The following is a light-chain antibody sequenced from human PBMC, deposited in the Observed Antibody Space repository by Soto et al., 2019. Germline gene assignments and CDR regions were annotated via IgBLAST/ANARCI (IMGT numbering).Light chain of an antibody. CDR2: GAS. V-gene: IGKV3-15*01. J-gene: IGKJ5*01. CDR3: QQYNNWPPTT. Sequence: EIVMTQSPATRAVSPGERATLSCRASESVSSNLAWYQQKPGQAPRLLIYGASTRATGIPARLSDSGSGTEFTLTISSLQAEDFAVYSCQQYNNWPPTTFGQGPRLE. CDR1: ESVSSN.